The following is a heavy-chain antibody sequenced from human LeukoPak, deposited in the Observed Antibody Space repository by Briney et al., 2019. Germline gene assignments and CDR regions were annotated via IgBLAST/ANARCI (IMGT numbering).Heavy chain of an antibody. CDR2: IKSKTDGGTT. CDR3: TRVRGAEMGYCSGGSCYSGRWYYFDY. Sequence: GGSLRLSCADSGFTFSNAWMSWVRQAPGKGLEWVGRIKSKTDGGTTDYAAPVKGRFTVSRDDSKNTVYLQMNSLKTEDTAVYYCTRVRGAEMGYCSGGSCYSGRWYYFDYWGQGTLVTVSS. J-gene: IGHJ4*02. V-gene: IGHV3-15*01. D-gene: IGHD2-15*01. CDR1: GFTFSNAW.